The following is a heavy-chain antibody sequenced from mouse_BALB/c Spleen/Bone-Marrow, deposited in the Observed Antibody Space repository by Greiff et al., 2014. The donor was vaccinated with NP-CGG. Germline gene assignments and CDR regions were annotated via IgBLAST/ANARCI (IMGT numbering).Heavy chain of an antibody. CDR1: GYSFTSYW. J-gene: IGHJ4*01. D-gene: IGHD2-12*01. Sequence: QGQLKESRGEMVKPGASVKLSCKASGYSFTSYWMHWGEQRPGQGLGWIGEISPSNGRSNYNEKFKSKATLTVDKSSSTAYMQLSGLTSEDSAVYYCTRSELRRGGYALDYWGLGTSVTVSS. V-gene: IGHV1S81*02. CDR3: TRSELRRGGYALDY. CDR2: ISPSNGRS.